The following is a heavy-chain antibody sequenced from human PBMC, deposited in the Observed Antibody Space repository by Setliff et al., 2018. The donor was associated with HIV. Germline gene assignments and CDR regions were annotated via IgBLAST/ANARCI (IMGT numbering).Heavy chain of an antibody. V-gene: IGHV1-69*05. CDR1: GGTFSSYV. CDR2: IIPIFGTA. Sequence: SVKVSCKASGGTFSSYVISWVRQAPGQGLEWMGGIIPIFGTANYAQKFQGRVTITTDESTSTAYMELSSLRSEDTAVYYCARVGYYDSSGYGGAFDIWGQGTMVTVSS. D-gene: IGHD3-22*01. J-gene: IGHJ3*02. CDR3: ARVGYYDSSGYGGAFDI.